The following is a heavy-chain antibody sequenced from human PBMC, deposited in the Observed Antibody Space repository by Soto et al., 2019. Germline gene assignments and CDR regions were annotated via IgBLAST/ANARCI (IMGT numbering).Heavy chain of an antibody. Sequence: EVQVLESGGGLVQPGGSLRLSCAASGFTFSSYAMSWVRQAPGKGLEWVSSISGSGGGTYYADSVKGRFTFSRDNSKNTLYLQMNSLRAEDTAVYYCARDARGYWGYYYYGMDVWGQGTTVTVSS. CDR3: ARDARGYWGYYYYGMDV. J-gene: IGHJ6*02. D-gene: IGHD7-27*01. V-gene: IGHV3-23*01. CDR1: GFTFSSYA. CDR2: ISGSGGGT.